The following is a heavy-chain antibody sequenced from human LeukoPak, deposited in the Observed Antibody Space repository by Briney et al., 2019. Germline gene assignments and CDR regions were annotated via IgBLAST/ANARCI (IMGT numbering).Heavy chain of an antibody. CDR1: GGSFSGYY. CDR3: ARATAAGTVDY. V-gene: IGHV4-34*01. J-gene: IGHJ4*02. Sequence: SETLSLTCAVYGGSFSGYYWSWIRQPPGKGLEWIGEINHSGSTNYNPSLKSRVTISVDTSKNQFSLKLSSVTAADTAVYYCARATAAGTVDYWGQGTLVTVSS. CDR2: INHSGST. D-gene: IGHD6-13*01.